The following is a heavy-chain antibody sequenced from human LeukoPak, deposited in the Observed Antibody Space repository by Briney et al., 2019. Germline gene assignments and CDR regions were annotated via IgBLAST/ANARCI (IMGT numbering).Heavy chain of an antibody. CDR2: IYYSGST. CDR1: GGSISSSSYY. J-gene: IGHJ4*02. D-gene: IGHD4-11*01. V-gene: IGHV4-39*01. Sequence: KPSETLSLTCTVSGGSISSSSYYWGWIRQPPGKGLEWIASIYYSGSTYYNPSLKSRVPISVDTSKNQFSLKLSSVTAADTAVYCCAGHLPYSNYCYYWGQGTLVTVSS. CDR3: AGHLPYSNYCYY.